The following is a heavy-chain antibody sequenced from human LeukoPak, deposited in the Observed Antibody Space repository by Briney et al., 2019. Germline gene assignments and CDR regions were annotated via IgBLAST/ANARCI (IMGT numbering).Heavy chain of an antibody. V-gene: IGHV1-8*03. J-gene: IGHJ5*02. CDR2: MNPNSGNT. CDR3: ARGLLSFMRSDYSNYWDNWFDP. CDR1: GYTFTIYD. Sequence: ASVKVSCKASGYTFTIYDINWVRQATGQGLEWMGWMNPNSGNTGYAQKFQGRVTITRNASISTAYMELSSLRSEDTAVYYCARGLLSFMRSDYSNYWDNWFDPWGQGTLVTVSS. D-gene: IGHD4-11*01.